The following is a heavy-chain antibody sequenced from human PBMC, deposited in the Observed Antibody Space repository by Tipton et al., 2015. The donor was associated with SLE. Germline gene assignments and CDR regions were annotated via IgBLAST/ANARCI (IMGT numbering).Heavy chain of an antibody. CDR2: INVGYGNT. J-gene: IGHJ5*02. V-gene: IGHV1-3*03. Sequence: VQLVQSGAEVKPPGASVKVSCKASGYTFTSHAIHWVRQAPGQRLEWMGWINVGYGNTKYSQHLQGRVTFTRDTAATTVYLEVNSLRSDDMAVYYCAKARASPPGNWFDAWGQGTLVTVSS. CDR1: GYTFTSHA. CDR3: AKARASPPGNWFDA. D-gene: IGHD2-21*01.